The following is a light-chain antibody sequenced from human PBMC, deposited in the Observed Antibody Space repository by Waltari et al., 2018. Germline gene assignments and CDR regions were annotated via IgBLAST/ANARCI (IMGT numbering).Light chain of an antibody. J-gene: IGKJ1*01. CDR2: GAS. Sequence: EVVLTQSPATLSGSLGERATLSCRASQSVSSDLARYQQKPGQAPRLIIQGASIRATGIPARFSGSGSGTEFTLTISSLQSEDSAVYYCQQYNKWPPGTFGQGTKVEIK. V-gene: IGKV3-15*01. CDR3: QQYNKWPPGT. CDR1: QSVSSD.